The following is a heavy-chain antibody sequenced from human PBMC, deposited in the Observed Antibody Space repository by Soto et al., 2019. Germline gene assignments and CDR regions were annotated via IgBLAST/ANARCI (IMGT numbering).Heavy chain of an antibody. CDR2: VSGSGDST. J-gene: IGHJ4*02. D-gene: IGHD3-22*01. V-gene: IGHV3-23*01. Sequence: PGGSLRLSCAASGFTFSTYAMSWVRQAPGKGLEWVSDVSGSGDSTYNADSVKGRFTISRDNSKNTLYLQMDSLRAEDTAVYYCAKGATYYYDSSGQIDYWGQGTLVTVSS. CDR3: AKGATYYYDSSGQIDY. CDR1: GFTFSTYA.